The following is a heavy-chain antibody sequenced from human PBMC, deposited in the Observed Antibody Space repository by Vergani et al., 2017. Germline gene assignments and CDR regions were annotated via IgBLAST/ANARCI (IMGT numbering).Heavy chain of an antibody. J-gene: IGHJ6*03. CDR1: GFTFSSYS. V-gene: IGHV3-21*01. CDR2: ISSSSSYI. D-gene: IGHD3-3*01. Sequence: EVQLEESGGGLVKPGGSLRLSCAASGFTFSSYSMNWVRQAPGKGLEWVSSISSSSSYIYYADSVKGRFTISRDNAKNSLYLQMNSLRAEDTAVYYCARVFDYDFWSGYYLYYYYYMDVWGKGTTVTVSS. CDR3: ARVFDYDFWSGYYLYYYYYMDV.